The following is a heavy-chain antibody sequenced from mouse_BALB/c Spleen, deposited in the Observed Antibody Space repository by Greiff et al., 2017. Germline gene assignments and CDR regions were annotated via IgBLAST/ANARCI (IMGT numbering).Heavy chain of an antibody. Sequence: VKLMESGPGLVAPSQSLSITCTVPGFSLTSYGVHWVRQPPGKGLEWLGVIWAGGSTNYNSALMSRLSISKDNSKSQVFLKMNSLQTDDTARYYCARDGYDRGFDYWGQGTTLTVSS. V-gene: IGHV2-9*02. CDR1: GFSLTSYG. D-gene: IGHD2-2*01. CDR2: IWAGGST. CDR3: ARDGYDRGFDY. J-gene: IGHJ2*01.